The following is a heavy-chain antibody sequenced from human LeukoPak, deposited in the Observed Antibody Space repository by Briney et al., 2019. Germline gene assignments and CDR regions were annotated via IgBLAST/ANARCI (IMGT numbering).Heavy chain of an antibody. J-gene: IGHJ4*01. Sequence: TGGSLRLSCAASGFTFSNSAMSWVRQAPGKGLEWVSTLSGSEITTYYADSVKGRFTISRDNSKNTLYLQMNTLRAEDSAFYCAKGIYSSGWSYFGYWGHGTLVTVSS. CDR2: LSGSEITT. D-gene: IGHD6-19*01. CDR1: GFTFSNSA. V-gene: IGHV3-23*01. CDR3: AKGIYSSGWSYFGY.